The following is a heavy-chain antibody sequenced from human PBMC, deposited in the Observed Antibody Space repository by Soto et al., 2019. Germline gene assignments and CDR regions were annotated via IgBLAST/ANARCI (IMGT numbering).Heavy chain of an antibody. J-gene: IGHJ4*02. V-gene: IGHV3-23*01. D-gene: IGHD3-16*01. CDR1: GFIFENFG. CDR3: AKTPGVITVITSFDH. CDR2: ISGSGFKK. Sequence: GGSLRLSCAASGFIFENFGMSWVRQAPGKGLEWISSISGSGFKKYYADSVKGRFTISRDNSKSTVYLELNNLSAEDTAVYYCAKTPGVITVITSFDHWGQGTPVTVSS.